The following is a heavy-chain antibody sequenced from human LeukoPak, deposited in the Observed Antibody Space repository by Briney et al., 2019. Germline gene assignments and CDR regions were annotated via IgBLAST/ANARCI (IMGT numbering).Heavy chain of an antibody. D-gene: IGHD3-10*01. Sequence: SETLSLTCTVPGGSTSSGDYYWSWIRQHPEKGLEWIGYSYYSGSVYYNPSLKSRVTISVDTSKNQFSLTLSSVTLEDSAVYYCARGSYGLGGFWDYYFDYWGQGTLVTVSS. CDR2: SYYSGSV. CDR3: ARGSYGLGGFWDYYFDY. V-gene: IGHV4-31*03. CDR1: GGSTSSGDYY. J-gene: IGHJ4*02.